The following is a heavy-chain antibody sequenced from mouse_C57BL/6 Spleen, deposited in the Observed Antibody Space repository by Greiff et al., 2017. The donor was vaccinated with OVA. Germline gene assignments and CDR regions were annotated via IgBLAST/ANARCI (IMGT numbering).Heavy chain of an antibody. Sequence: QVQLQQSGPELVKPGASVKLSCKASGYTFTSYDINWVKQRPGQGLEWIGWIYPRDGSTKYNEKFKGKATLTVDTSSSTAYMELHSLTSEDSAVYFCARRWGVTTVVATDYWGQGTTLTVSS. CDR3: ARRWGVTTVVATDY. J-gene: IGHJ2*01. D-gene: IGHD1-1*01. V-gene: IGHV1-85*01. CDR1: GYTFTSYD. CDR2: IYPRDGST.